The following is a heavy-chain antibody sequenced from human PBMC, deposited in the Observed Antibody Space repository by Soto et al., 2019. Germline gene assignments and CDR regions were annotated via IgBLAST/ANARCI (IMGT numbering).Heavy chain of an antibody. D-gene: IGHD6-13*01. CDR2: ISRGGDNT. CDR1: GFIFSSYA. Sequence: GGSLRLSCTVSGFIFSSYAMTWVRQAPGKGLEWVSGISRGGDNTYYADSVKGRFTIARDNSKNTLYLQMDSLRPEDTAAYYCAKGGVGSSWTKYYFDYWGQGTLVTVSS. CDR3: AKGGVGSSWTKYYFDY. J-gene: IGHJ4*02. V-gene: IGHV3-23*01.